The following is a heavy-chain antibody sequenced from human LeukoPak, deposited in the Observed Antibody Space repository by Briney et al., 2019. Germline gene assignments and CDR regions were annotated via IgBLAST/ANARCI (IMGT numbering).Heavy chain of an antibody. CDR3: ARARSGGSSPNLNDY. V-gene: IGHV1-18*01. Sequence: ASVKVSCKASGYTFTSYGISWVRQAPGQGLEWMGWISAYNGNTNYAQKLQGRVTMTTDTSTSTAYMELRSLRSDDTAVYYCARARSGGSSPNLNDYWGQGTLVTVSS. J-gene: IGHJ4*02. CDR1: GYTFTSYG. CDR2: ISAYNGNT. D-gene: IGHD2-15*01.